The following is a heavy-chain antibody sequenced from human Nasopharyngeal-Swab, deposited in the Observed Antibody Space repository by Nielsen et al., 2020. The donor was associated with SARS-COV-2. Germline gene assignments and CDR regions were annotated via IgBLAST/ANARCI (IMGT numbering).Heavy chain of an antibody. V-gene: IGHV3-21*01. CDR3: AREVPGVPAAMRFDP. D-gene: IGHD2-2*01. CDR1: GFTFSSYS. Sequence: GGSLRLSCAASGFTFSSYSMNWARQAPGKGLEWVSSISSSSSYIYYADSVKGRFTISRDNAKNSLYLQMNSLRAEDTAVYYCAREVPGVPAAMRFDPWGQGTLVTVSS. J-gene: IGHJ5*02. CDR2: ISSSSSYI.